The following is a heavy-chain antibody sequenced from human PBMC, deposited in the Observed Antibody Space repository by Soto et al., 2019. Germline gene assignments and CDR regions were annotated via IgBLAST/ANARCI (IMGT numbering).Heavy chain of an antibody. CDR1: GFAFTNYF. CDR2: ISPYDGRT. CDR3: GRGDGRGSTGFYYYCGMDV. V-gene: IGHV1-46*01. Sequence: QVQLVQSGAEVKKPGASVKVSCKASGFAFTNYFFHWVRQAPRQGLEWMGIISPYDGRTNYVQSLQGRGSMTSDTSTSTVYMELSSLRSVATAVYYCGRGDGRGSTGFYYYCGMDVWGHGTTVTVSS. D-gene: IGHD1-26*01. J-gene: IGHJ6*02.